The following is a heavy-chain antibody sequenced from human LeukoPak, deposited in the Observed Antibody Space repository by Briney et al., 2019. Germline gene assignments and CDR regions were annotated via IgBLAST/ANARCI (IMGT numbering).Heavy chain of an antibody. CDR1: GGSFSGFD. V-gene: IGHV4-34*01. Sequence: ASETVSLTCAVYGGSFSGFDWSWIRQPPGKGLEWIGEITHSGTTTYNPSLESRITMSLDTSKNQFSLKLSSVTAADTAVYYCARRDHTGRSHAWFDPWGQGTLVAVSS. J-gene: IGHJ5*02. D-gene: IGHD1-14*01. CDR3: ARRDHTGRSHAWFDP. CDR2: ITHSGTT.